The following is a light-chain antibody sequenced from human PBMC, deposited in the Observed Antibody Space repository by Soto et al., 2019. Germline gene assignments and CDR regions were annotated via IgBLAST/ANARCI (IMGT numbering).Light chain of an antibody. J-gene: IGKJ1*01. CDR1: QSVSSNY. Sequence: EIVLTQSPGTLSLSPGEIATLSCRASQSVSSNYLAWYQQKPGQAPRLLIYDASSRATGIPDSFSGSGSETDFTLTISRLEPEDFAVYYCQQYGSSPWTFGQGTKVEIK. CDR3: QQYGSSPWT. CDR2: DAS. V-gene: IGKV3-20*01.